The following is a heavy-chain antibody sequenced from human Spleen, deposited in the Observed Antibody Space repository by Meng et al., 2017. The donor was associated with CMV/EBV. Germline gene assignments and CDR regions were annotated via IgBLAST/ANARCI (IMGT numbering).Heavy chain of an antibody. CDR2: ISGSGGST. CDR3: AKDALTSTYCGGDCLHDDAFDI. Sequence: GGSLRLSCAASGFTFSSYAMSWVRQAPGKGLGWVSVISGSGGSTYYADSVKGRFTISRDNSKNTLYLQMNSLRAEDTAVYYCAKDALTSTYCGGDCLHDDAFDIWGQGTMVTVSS. CDR1: GFTFSSYA. J-gene: IGHJ3*02. D-gene: IGHD2-21*01. V-gene: IGHV3-23*01.